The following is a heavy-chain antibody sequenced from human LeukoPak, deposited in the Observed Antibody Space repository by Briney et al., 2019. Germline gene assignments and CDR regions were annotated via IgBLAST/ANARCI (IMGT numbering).Heavy chain of an antibody. Sequence: PGGSLRLSCAASGFTFSDYGMHWVRQAPGKGLDWVANIWYDGSVKYYADSVKGRFTISRGNSKNTVSLQMDSLRVEDTAVYYCARRARLYFYMDVWGKGTTVTVSS. D-gene: IGHD3-9*01. V-gene: IGHV3-33*01. CDR1: GFTFSDYG. CDR3: ARRARLYFYMDV. J-gene: IGHJ6*04. CDR2: IWYDGSVK.